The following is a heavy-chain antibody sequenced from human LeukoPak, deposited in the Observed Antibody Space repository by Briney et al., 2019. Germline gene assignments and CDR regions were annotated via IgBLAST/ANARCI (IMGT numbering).Heavy chain of an antibody. V-gene: IGHV1-2*02. D-gene: IGHD4-17*01. CDR3: ARVTTKVTTVIPLNFDY. CDR1: GYTFTGCY. Sequence: GASVKVSCKASGYTFTGCYMHWVRQAPGQGLEWMGWINPNSGGTNYAQKFQGRVAMTRDTSISTAYMELSRLRSDDTAVYYCARVTTKVTTVIPLNFDYWGQGTLVTVSS. J-gene: IGHJ4*02. CDR2: INPNSGGT.